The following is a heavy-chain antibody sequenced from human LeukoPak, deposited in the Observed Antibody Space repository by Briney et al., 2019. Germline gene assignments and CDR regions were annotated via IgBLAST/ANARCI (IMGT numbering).Heavy chain of an antibody. Sequence: GGSLRLSCTASGFTFSSYGMHWVRQSPGKGLEWVTFVRYDESNKYYTDSVKGRFTISRDNSKNTLFLQMNNLRTEDTAVYYCAKDLYDSGTCFDYWGQGTLVTVSS. CDR1: GFTFSSYG. CDR3: AKDLYDSGTCFDY. CDR2: VRYDESNK. V-gene: IGHV3-30*02. D-gene: IGHD3-10*01. J-gene: IGHJ4*02.